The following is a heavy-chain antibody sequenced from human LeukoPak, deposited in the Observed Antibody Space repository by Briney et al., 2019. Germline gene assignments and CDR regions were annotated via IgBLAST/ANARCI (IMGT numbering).Heavy chain of an antibody. CDR2: IKSKTHGGTT. CDR3: ARDKDVGATKIDY. V-gene: IGHV3-15*01. J-gene: IGHJ4*02. CDR1: GFTFSNAW. D-gene: IGHD1-26*01. Sequence: GGSLRLSCAASGFTFSNAWMSWVRQAPGKGLAWIARIKSKTHGGTTDYAAPVTGRFTISRDDSKNTLYLQVNSLKTEDTAVYYCARDKDVGATKIDYWGQGTLVTVSS.